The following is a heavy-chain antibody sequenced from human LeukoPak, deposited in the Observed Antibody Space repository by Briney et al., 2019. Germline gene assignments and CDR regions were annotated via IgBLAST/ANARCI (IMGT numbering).Heavy chain of an antibody. CDR3: AKVISISMIVVVSDCFDY. V-gene: IGHV3-23*01. Sequence: AGGSLRLSCAASGFTFSNYAMNWVRQAPGKGLEWVSSISGRGISTFYADSVKGRFTISRDNSKNTLYLQMNSLRAEDTAVYYCAKVISISMIVVVSDCFDYWGQGTLVTVSS. D-gene: IGHD3-22*01. CDR2: ISGRGIST. CDR1: GFTFSNYA. J-gene: IGHJ4*02.